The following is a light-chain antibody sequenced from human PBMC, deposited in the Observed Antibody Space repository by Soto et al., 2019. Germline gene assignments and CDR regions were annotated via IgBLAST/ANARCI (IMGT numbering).Light chain of an antibody. CDR1: QSIGSW. CDR2: KSS. V-gene: IGKV1-5*03. Sequence: DIHMTQSPFTVSASVGDRVTITCRASQSIGSWLAWYQQKPGKVPKVLIYKSSILAGGIPPRFSGSGSGTEFTITISRLQPDDFATYFCQLNYVYLWTFGQRTRVEFK. J-gene: IGKJ1*01. CDR3: QLNYVYLWT.